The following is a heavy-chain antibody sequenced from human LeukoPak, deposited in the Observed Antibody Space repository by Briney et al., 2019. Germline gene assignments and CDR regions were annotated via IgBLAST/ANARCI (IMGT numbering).Heavy chain of an antibody. V-gene: IGHV1-2*06. CDR3: ARVGCSSTSCYLGYTVFDY. D-gene: IGHD2-2*01. CDR2: INPNSGGT. Sequence: ASVKVSCKASGYTFTGYYMHWVRQAPGQGLEWMGRINPNSGGTNYAQKFQGRVTMTRDTSISTAYMELSRLRSDDTAAYYCARVGCSSTSCYLGYTVFDYWGQGTLVTVSS. CDR1: GYTFTGYY. J-gene: IGHJ4*02.